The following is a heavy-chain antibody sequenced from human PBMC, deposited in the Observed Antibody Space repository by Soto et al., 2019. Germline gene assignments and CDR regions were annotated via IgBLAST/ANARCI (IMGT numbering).Heavy chain of an antibody. J-gene: IGHJ6*02. D-gene: IGHD5-12*01. V-gene: IGHV4-59*01. CDR3: ARAYGGFDNGLDV. Sequence: PSETLSLTCTVSGDSIMSYYCTFIRHPPGKGLELIGYIYYSGSTRYNPSLKSRVTISVDMSKNQFSLKLSSVIAADTAVYYCARAYGGFDNGLDVWGQGTAVTVSS. CDR2: IYYSGST. CDR1: GDSIMSYY.